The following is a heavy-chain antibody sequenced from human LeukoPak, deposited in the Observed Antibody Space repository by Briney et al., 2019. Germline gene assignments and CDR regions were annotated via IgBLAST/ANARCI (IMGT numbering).Heavy chain of an antibody. V-gene: IGHV4-39*01. D-gene: IGHD6-19*01. CDR3: ASLPSSGWSYFDY. CDR1: GGSISSSSYY. CDR2: IYYSGST. J-gene: IGHJ4*02. Sequence: SETLSLTCTVPGGSISSSSYYWGWIRQPPGKGLEWIGSIYYSGSTYYNPSLKSRVTISVDTSKNQFSLKLSSVTAADTAVYYCASLPSSGWSYFDYWGQGTLVTVSS.